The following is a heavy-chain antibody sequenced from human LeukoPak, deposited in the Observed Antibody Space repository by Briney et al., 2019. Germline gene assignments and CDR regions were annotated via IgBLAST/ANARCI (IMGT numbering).Heavy chain of an antibody. CDR2: ISSNGGST. D-gene: IGHD2-15*01. J-gene: IGHJ6*03. Sequence: PGGSLRLSCAASGFTFSSYAMHWVRQAPGKGLEYVSAISSNGGSTYYANSVKGRFTISRDNSKNTLYLQMSSLRAEDMAVYYCARLGYCSGGSCYYMDVWGKGTTVTVSS. CDR1: GFTFSSYA. CDR3: ARLGYCSGGSCYYMDV. V-gene: IGHV3-64*01.